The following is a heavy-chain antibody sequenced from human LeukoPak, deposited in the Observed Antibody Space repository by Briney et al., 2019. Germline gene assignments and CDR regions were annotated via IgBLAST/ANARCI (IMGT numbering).Heavy chain of an antibody. CDR3: ARVYSGYVTVDY. D-gene: IGHD5-12*01. CDR2: IKQDGSEK. V-gene: IGHV3-7*01. Sequence: PGGSLRLSCAASGFIFSIYDMYWVRQAPGKGLEWVANIKQDGSEKYYVDSVKGRFTISRDNAKNSLYLQMNSLRAEDTAVYYCARVYSGYVTVDYWGQGTLVTVSS. J-gene: IGHJ4*02. CDR1: GFIFSIYD.